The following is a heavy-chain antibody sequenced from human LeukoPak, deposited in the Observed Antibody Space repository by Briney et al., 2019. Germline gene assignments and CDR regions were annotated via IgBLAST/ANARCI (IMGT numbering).Heavy chain of an antibody. CDR3: ARQLPTAAADTRGYFDY. CDR2: LFYGENS. Sequence: SETLSLTCTVSGGSISTISSSTYCWGWIRQAPGKGLEWIGSLFYGENSHYNPSLKSRATLSVDTSNNQFSLKLTSVTAADAAVYFCARQLPTAAADTRGYFDYWGQGTVVTVSS. D-gene: IGHD6-25*01. CDR1: GGSISTISSSTYC. V-gene: IGHV4-39*01. J-gene: IGHJ4*02.